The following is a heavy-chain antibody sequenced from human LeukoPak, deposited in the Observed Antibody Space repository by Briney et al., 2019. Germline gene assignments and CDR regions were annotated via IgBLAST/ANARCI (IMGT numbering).Heavy chain of an antibody. V-gene: IGHV1-18*01. D-gene: IGHD5-18*01. J-gene: IGHJ4*02. CDR1: GYSFTDYA. Sequence: GASVKVSCKTSGYSFTDYAITWVRQVRGQGLQWVGWISASNGNADYAQSFRGRATMTTDTSTSTAYLELTSLTSDDTAIYYCARSMGEGYSYGDFDHWGQGTLVTVSS. CDR3: ARSMGEGYSYGDFDH. CDR2: ISASNGNA.